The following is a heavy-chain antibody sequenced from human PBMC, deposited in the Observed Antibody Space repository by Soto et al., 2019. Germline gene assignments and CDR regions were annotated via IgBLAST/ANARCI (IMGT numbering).Heavy chain of an antibody. CDR2: IHHSGAF. D-gene: IGHD2-21*02. Sequence: PSETLSLTRTVSGGSINSDSYHWTWIRQSPGKGLEWIGYIHHSGAFLYNPSFKSRLTISVDTSKNQFSLHLSSVTDADTAVYFCAREDDGGDSLDVWGQGTTVTVSS. CDR3: AREDDGGDSLDV. CDR1: GGSINSDSYH. J-gene: IGHJ6*02. V-gene: IGHV4-30-4*08.